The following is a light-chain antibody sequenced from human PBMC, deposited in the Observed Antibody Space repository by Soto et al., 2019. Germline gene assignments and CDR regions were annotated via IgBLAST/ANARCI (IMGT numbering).Light chain of an antibody. Sequence: QSALTQPPSVSGSPGQSVTMSCTGTSSDVGYSNRVSWYQQPPGTAPKLIIYGVSNRPSGVPDRFSGSKSGNTASLTISGLQAEDEADYYCSSYTGSSTYVFGTGTKVTVL. CDR1: SSDVGYSNR. V-gene: IGLV2-18*02. CDR3: SSYTGSSTYV. CDR2: GVS. J-gene: IGLJ1*01.